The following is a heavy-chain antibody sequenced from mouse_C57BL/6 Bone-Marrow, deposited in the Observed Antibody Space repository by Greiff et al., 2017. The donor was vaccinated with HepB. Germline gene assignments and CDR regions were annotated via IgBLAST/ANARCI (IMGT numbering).Heavy chain of an antibody. D-gene: IGHD1-1*02. J-gene: IGHJ3*01. CDR3: ASLWKGGFAY. V-gene: IGHV5-17*01. CDR2: ISSGSSTI. Sequence: EVKLVESGGGLVKPGGSLKLSCAASGFTFSDYGMHWVRQAPEKGLEWVAYISSGSSTIYYADTVKGRFTISRDNAKNTLFLQMTSLRSEDTAMYYCASLWKGGFAYWGQGTLVTVSA. CDR1: GFTFSDYG.